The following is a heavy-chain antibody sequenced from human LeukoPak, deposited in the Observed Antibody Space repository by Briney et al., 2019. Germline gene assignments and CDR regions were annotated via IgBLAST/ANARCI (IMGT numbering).Heavy chain of an antibody. J-gene: IGHJ4*02. V-gene: IGHV4-31*03. Sequence: SETLSLTCTVSGGSISSGGYYWSWIRQHPGKGLEWIGYIYYSGSTYYNPSLKSRVIISVDITNNQFSLKLSSVTAADTAVYYCARDNYYDSSNYYRPFDYWGQGILVTVSS. CDR3: ARDNYYDSSNYYRPFDY. CDR1: GGSISSGGYY. D-gene: IGHD3-22*01. CDR2: IYYSGST.